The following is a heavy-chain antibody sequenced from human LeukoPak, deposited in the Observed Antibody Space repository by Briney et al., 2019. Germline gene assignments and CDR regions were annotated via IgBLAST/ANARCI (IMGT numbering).Heavy chain of an antibody. V-gene: IGHV4-59*01. CDR1: GGSISSYY. Sequence: SETLSLTCTVSGGSISSYYWSWIRQPPGKGLEWIGYIYYSGSTNYNPSLKSLVTISVDTSKNQFSLKLSSVTAADTAVYYCARAPTQGAHTRFDYWGQGTLVTVSS. CDR2: IYYSGST. J-gene: IGHJ4*02. D-gene: IGHD4/OR15-4a*01. CDR3: ARAPTQGAHTRFDY.